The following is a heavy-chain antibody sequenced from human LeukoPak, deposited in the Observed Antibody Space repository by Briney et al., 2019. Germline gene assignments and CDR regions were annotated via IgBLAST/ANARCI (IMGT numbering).Heavy chain of an antibody. V-gene: IGHV3-23*01. J-gene: IGHJ4*02. D-gene: IGHD1-26*01. Sequence: GGSLRLPCAASGFTFSNYGMSWVRQAPGKGLEWVSAISGSGVSTFSADSVKGRFTISRDDSENTLYLQMNNLKTEDTAVYYCVTEYSGSFDSWGQGTLVTVSS. CDR2: ISGSGVST. CDR1: GFTFSNYG. CDR3: VTEYSGSFDS.